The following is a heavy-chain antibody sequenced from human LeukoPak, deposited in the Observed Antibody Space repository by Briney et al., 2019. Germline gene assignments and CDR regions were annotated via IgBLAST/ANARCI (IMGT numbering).Heavy chain of an antibody. CDR1: GFTFSSYV. J-gene: IGHJ4*02. CDR3: TRRVGGTPDY. CDR2: IGTHSTST. V-gene: IGHV3-23*01. Sequence: QPGGSLRLSCAASGFTFSSYVMTWVRQAPGAGLEWVSAIGTHSTSTDYPDSVKGRFTISRDDSKNTVFLQVTSLRVEDTALYYCTRRVGGTPDYWGLGTLVTVSS. D-gene: IGHD1-26*01.